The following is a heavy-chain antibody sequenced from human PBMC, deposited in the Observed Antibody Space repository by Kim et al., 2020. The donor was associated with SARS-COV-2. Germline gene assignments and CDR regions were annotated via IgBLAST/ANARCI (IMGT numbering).Heavy chain of an antibody. V-gene: IGHV4-39*07. CDR3: ASIGPYCSSTSCFTIIPPSSSSYFQP. CDR2: IYYGGST. CDR1: GGSISSSSYY. D-gene: IGHD2-2*01. Sequence: SETLSLTCTVSGGSISSSSYYWGWIRQPPGKGLEWIGSIYYGGSTYYNPSLKSRVTISVDTSKNQFSLNLSSVTAADTAVYYCASIGPYCSSTSCFTIIPPSSSSYFQPWGQGTLITVSS. J-gene: IGHJ1*01.